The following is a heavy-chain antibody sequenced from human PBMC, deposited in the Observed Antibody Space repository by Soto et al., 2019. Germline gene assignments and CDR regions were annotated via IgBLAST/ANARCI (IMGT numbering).Heavy chain of an antibody. Sequence: SETLSLICAVSGGSISSGGYSWSWIRQPPGKGLEWIGYIYHSGSTYYNPSLKSRVTISVDRSKNQFSLKLSSVTAADTAVYYCARAILELRGNWFDPWGQGTLVTVSS. J-gene: IGHJ5*02. D-gene: IGHD1-7*01. CDR2: IYHSGST. V-gene: IGHV4-30-2*01. CDR1: GGSISSGGYS. CDR3: ARAILELRGNWFDP.